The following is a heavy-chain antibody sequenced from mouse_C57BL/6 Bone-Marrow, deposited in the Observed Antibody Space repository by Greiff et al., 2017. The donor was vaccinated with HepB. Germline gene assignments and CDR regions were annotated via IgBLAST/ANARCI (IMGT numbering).Heavy chain of an antibody. CDR2: ISNLAYSI. CDR1: GFTFSDYG. J-gene: IGHJ1*03. V-gene: IGHV5-15*01. D-gene: IGHD1-3*01. CDR3: ARLTPYWYFDV. Sequence: EVQLVESGGGLVQPGGSLKLSCAASGFTFSDYGMAWVRQAPRKGPEWVAFISNLAYSIYYADTVTGRFTISRENAKNTLYLEISSLRSEDTAMYYCARLTPYWYFDVWGRGTTVTVSS.